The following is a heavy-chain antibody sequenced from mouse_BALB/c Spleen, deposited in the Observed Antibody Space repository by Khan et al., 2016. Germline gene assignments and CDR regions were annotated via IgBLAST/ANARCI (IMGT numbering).Heavy chain of an antibody. CDR3: ARNYYGFDY. CDR1: GYTFTSYW. V-gene: IGHV1-87*01. Sequence: QVQLKQSGAELARPGASVKLSCKASGYTFTSYWMQWVKQRPGQGLEWIGAIYPGDGDTRYTQKFKGKATLTADTSSSTAYMQLSSLASEDSAVYYCARNYYGFDYWGQGTTLTVSS. CDR2: IYPGDGDT. J-gene: IGHJ2*01. D-gene: IGHD1-1*01.